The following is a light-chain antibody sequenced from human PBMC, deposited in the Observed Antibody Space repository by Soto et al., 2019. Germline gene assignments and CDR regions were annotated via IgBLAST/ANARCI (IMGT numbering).Light chain of an antibody. J-gene: IGKJ2*01. CDR1: QSVTDF. CDR3: QQTHSVPYT. Sequence: EIVLTQSPVTLSLSPGERATLSCRASQSVTDFLAWYQQKPGQAPRLLIYDASNRATGIPARFSGSGSGTDFTLTISSLEPEDFASYYCQQTHSVPYTFGQGTRLEI. CDR2: DAS. V-gene: IGKV3-11*01.